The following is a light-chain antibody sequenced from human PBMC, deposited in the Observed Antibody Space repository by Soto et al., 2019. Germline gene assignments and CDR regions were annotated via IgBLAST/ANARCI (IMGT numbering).Light chain of an antibody. Sequence: QSVLTQPPSASWTPGQRVTISCSGSSSNIGSGSVNWYQQLPGTAPKILIYNNNQWSSGVPDRCSGSKSGTSASLAIRGLQSEDEADYYCAAWDVSLNGLYVFGTGTKVTVL. V-gene: IGLV1-44*01. CDR2: NNN. J-gene: IGLJ1*01. CDR1: SSNIGSGS. CDR3: AAWDVSLNGLYV.